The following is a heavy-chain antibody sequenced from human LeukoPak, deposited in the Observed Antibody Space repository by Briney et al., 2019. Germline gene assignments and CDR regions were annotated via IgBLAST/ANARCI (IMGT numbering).Heavy chain of an antibody. CDR3: AELGITMIGGV. D-gene: IGHD3-10*02. V-gene: IGHV3-23*01. CDR1: GFTFCSYA. CDR2: VSGSGGST. Sequence: GGSLRLSCAASGFTFCSYAMSWGRQAPGRGLELVSAVSGSGGSTYYADSVKGLFTISRDTAKNSLYLQMNSLRAEDTAVYYCAELGITMIGGVWGKGTAVTISS. J-gene: IGHJ6*04.